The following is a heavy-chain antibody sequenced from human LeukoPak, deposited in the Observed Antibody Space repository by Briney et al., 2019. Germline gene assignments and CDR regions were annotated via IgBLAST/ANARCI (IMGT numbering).Heavy chain of an antibody. Sequence: PGGSLRLSCAASGFSFSNSGMHWVRQAPGKGLEWVAGIWFGEGSQYYADSVKGRFIISRDNSKNTLFLEMNSLRAEDTAVYFCAKGGRETSHYYFDYWGQGTQVTVSS. CDR1: GFSFSNSG. CDR3: AKGGRETSHYYFDY. D-gene: IGHD3-10*01. V-gene: IGHV3-30*02. J-gene: IGHJ4*02. CDR2: IWFGEGSQ.